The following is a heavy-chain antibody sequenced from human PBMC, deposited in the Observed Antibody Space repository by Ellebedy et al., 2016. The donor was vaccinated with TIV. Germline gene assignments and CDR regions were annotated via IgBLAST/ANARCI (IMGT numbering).Heavy chain of an antibody. Sequence: GESLKISCAASGFTFSSYAKSWVRQAPGKGLEWVSTSTGSGGSTYYADSVKGRFTISRDNSKNTLYLQMNSLSAEDTALYYCAKATGERSGYYFDYWGQGTLVTISS. J-gene: IGHJ4*02. CDR3: AKATGERSGYYFDY. CDR1: GFTFSSYA. CDR2: STGSGGST. V-gene: IGHV3-23*01. D-gene: IGHD6-19*01.